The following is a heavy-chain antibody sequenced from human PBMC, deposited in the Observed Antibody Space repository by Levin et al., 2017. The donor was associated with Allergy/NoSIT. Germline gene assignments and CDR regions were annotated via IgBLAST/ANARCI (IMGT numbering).Heavy chain of an antibody. CDR2: ISYDGSNK. D-gene: IGHD6-13*01. CDR3: AKSNQQLVPDAFDI. J-gene: IGHJ3*02. Sequence: PGGSLRLSCAASGFTFSSYGMHWVRQAPGKGLEWVAVISYDGSNKYYADSVKGRFTISRDNSKNTLYLQMNSLRAEDTAVYYCAKSNQQLVPDAFDIWGQGTMVTVSS. CDR1: GFTFSSYG. V-gene: IGHV3-30*18.